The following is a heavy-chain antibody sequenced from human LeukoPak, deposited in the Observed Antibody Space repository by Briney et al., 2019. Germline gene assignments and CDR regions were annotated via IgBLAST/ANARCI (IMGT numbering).Heavy chain of an antibody. Sequence: GGSLRLSREASGFTLSDYAMAWVRQAPGKGLEWVSGINWNGGRTGYADSVKGRFTISRDNAKNSLYLQMNSLRAEDTALYYCARGRRLYYYYMDVWGKGTTVTVSS. CDR3: ARGRRLYYYYMDV. D-gene: IGHD6-25*01. CDR1: GFTLSDYA. J-gene: IGHJ6*03. CDR2: INWNGGRT. V-gene: IGHV3-20*04.